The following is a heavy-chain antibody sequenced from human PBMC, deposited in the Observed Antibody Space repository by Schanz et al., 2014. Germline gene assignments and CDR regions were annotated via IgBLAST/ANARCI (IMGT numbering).Heavy chain of an antibody. V-gene: IGHV3-11*06. CDR3: AKDKRGRSSWFFDY. D-gene: IGHD6-13*01. Sequence: QVQLVESGGTLVKPGGSLRLSCVVSGFTFSDYYMSWILQAPGKGLEWVSYISSSSIYTNYADSVKGRFTISRDNAKNSLYLQMNSLRAEDTAVYYCAKDKRGRSSWFFDYWGQGTLVTVSS. J-gene: IGHJ4*02. CDR2: ISSSSIYT. CDR1: GFTFSDYY.